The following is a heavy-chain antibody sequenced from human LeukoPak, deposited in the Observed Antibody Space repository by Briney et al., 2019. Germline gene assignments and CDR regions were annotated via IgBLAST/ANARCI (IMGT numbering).Heavy chain of an antibody. CDR3: ARHVTTASAARGFDI. V-gene: IGHV5-51*01. J-gene: IGHJ3*02. CDR2: IYPRDSDT. Sequence: GESLKISCKGSGYSFTSYWVAWVRQMPGKGLEWMGIIYPRDSDTRYGPSFQGQVTISADKSINTAYLQWSGLKASDTAVYYCARHVTTASAARGFDIWGQGTMVTVSP. D-gene: IGHD1-14*01. CDR1: GYSFTSYW.